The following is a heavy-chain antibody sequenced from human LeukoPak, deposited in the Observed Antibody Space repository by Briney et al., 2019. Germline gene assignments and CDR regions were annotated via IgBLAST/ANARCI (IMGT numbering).Heavy chain of an antibody. D-gene: IGHD3-22*01. CDR2: INHSGST. CDR1: GGSFSGYY. J-gene: IGHJ6*02. CDR3: ARYGSYYDSSATYYYYGMDV. V-gene: IGHV4-34*01. Sequence: KPSETLSLTCAVYGGSFSGYYWSWIRQPPGKGLEWIGEINHSGSTNYNPSLKSRVTISVDTSKNQFSLKLSSVTAADTAVYYCARYGSYYDSSATYYYYGMDVWGQGTTVTVSS.